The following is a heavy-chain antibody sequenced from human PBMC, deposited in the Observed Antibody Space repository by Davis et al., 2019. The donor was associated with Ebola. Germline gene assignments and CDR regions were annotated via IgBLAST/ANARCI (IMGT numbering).Heavy chain of an antibody. CDR1: GGSISSYY. Sequence: SETLSLTCTVSGGSISSYYWSWIRQPPGKGLEWIGYISYTGSTNYNPSLKSRVTISADTSKNQFSLKLRSVTAADTAVYFCARGPANWNDFDFWGQGTLVTVSS. CDR3: ARGPANWNDFDF. D-gene: IGHD1-1*01. V-gene: IGHV4-59*01. J-gene: IGHJ4*02. CDR2: ISYTGST.